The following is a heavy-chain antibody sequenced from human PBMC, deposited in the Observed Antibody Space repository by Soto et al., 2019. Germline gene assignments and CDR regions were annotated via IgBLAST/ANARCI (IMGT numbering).Heavy chain of an antibody. CDR3: ARVRSGGSGYFDY. Sequence: EVQLVESGGGLVKPGGSLRLSCAASGFTFSIYTMTWVRQAPGKGLEWVSSISDTSSHIYYSDSVKGRFTVSRDNAKNSLYLQVNSLRAEDTAVYYCARVRSGGSGYFDYWGQGTLGTVSS. CDR2: ISDTSSHI. CDR1: GFTFSIYT. D-gene: IGHD2-15*01. V-gene: IGHV3-21*01. J-gene: IGHJ4*02.